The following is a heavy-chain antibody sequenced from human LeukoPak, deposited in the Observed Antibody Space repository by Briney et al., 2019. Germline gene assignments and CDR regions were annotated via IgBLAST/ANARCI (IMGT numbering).Heavy chain of an antibody. D-gene: IGHD6-13*01. J-gene: IGHJ6*02. CDR1: GGSISSGDYY. V-gene: IGHV4-30-4*01. CDR3: ARASGYSSSWYEVAWGYYYYGMDV. Sequence: PSEALSLTCTVSGGSISSGDYYWSWIRQPPGKGLEWIGYIYYSGSTYYNPSLKSRVTVSVDTSKNQFSLKLSSVTAADTAVYYCARASGYSSSWYEVAWGYYYYGMDVWGQGTTVTASS. CDR2: IYYSGST.